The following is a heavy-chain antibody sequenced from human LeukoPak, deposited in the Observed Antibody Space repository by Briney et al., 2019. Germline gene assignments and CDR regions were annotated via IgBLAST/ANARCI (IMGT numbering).Heavy chain of an antibody. V-gene: IGHV4-61*01. CDR3: ARDFTPSPGVSRRAFDI. CDR2: IYYSGST. Sequence: PSETLSLTCTVSGGSISSGNYYWSWIRQPPGKGLEWIGYIYYSGSTTDNPPLKSRVTISLDTSKNQFSLKLNSVTAADTAMYYCARDFTPSPGVSRRAFDIWGQGTMVTVSS. D-gene: IGHD1-14*01. J-gene: IGHJ3*02. CDR1: GGSISSGNYY.